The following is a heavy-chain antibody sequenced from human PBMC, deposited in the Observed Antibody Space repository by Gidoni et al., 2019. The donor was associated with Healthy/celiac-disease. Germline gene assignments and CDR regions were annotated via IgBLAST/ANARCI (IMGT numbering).Heavy chain of an antibody. J-gene: IGHJ3*02. D-gene: IGHD3-22*01. Sequence: EVQLVQSGAEVKKPGESLKISCKGSGYSFTSYWIGWVRQMPGKGLEWMGIIYPGDSDTRYSPSFQGQVTISADKSISTAYLQWSSLKASDTAMYYCARPPNLYYYDSSGGEGTFDIWGQGTMVTVSS. CDR1: GYSFTSYW. CDR3: ARPPNLYYYDSSGGEGTFDI. CDR2: IYPGDSDT. V-gene: IGHV5-51*01.